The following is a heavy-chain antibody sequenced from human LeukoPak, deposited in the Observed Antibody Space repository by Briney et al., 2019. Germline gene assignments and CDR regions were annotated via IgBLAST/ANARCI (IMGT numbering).Heavy chain of an antibody. CDR1: GYTFTSYG. CDR3: SRTMVRGVIGPYLFDY. D-gene: IGHD3-10*01. V-gene: IGHV1-69*13. Sequence: AVKVSCKASGYTFTSYGIVWERQPPGQGIEWMGGIIPIFDTANYVQTFQGRVTITAAESTRTTNLELSSLGSETAAVHYCSRTMVRGVIGPYLFDYWGEGGLVTLSS. J-gene: IGHJ4*02. CDR2: IIPIFDTA.